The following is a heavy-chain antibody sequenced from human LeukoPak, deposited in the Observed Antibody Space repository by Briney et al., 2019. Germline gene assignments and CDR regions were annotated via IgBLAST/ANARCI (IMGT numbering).Heavy chain of an antibody. CDR1: GGSISSYY. CDR3: ARVLGYCSSTSCYGAYYYYYYMDV. Sequence: SETLSLTCTVSGGSISSYYWSWIRQPPGKGLEWIGYIYYSGSTNYNPSLKSRVTISVDTSKNQFSLKLSSVTAADTAVYYCARVLGYCSSTSCYGAYYYYYYMDVWGKGTTVTVSS. J-gene: IGHJ6*03. CDR2: IYYSGST. V-gene: IGHV4-59*01. D-gene: IGHD2-2*01.